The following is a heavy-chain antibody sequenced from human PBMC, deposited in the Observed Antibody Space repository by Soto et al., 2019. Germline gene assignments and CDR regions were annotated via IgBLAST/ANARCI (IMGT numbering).Heavy chain of an antibody. CDR1: GGSFSGYY. Sequence: PSETLSLTCAVYGGSFSGYYWSWIRQPPGKGLEWIGEINHSGSTNYNPSLKSRVTISVDTSKNQFSLKLSSVTAADTAVYYCARHLGYDSSGYYRNWFDPWGQGTLVTVSS. J-gene: IGHJ5*02. V-gene: IGHV4-34*01. CDR2: INHSGST. D-gene: IGHD3-22*01. CDR3: ARHLGYDSSGYYRNWFDP.